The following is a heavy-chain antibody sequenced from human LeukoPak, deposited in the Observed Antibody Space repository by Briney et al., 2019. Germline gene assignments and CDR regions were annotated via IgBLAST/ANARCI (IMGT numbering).Heavy chain of an antibody. CDR3: AKAMTKGPPFDY. D-gene: IGHD3-22*01. CDR1: GFIFRDYA. J-gene: IGHJ4*02. CDR2: TSDSGGSI. Sequence: GGSLRLSCAASGFIFRDYAMSWVRQAPGKGLEWVSATSDSGGSIYYADSVKGWFTISRDNSKNTLYLQMNSLRAEDTAVYYCAKAMTKGPPFDYWGQGTLVTVSS. V-gene: IGHV3-23*01.